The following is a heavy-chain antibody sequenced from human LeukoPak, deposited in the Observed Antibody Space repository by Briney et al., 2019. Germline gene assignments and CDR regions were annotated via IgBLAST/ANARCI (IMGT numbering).Heavy chain of an antibody. CDR3: ARAPLEMATIRGLHFDY. CDR2: IYPGDSDT. D-gene: IGHD5-24*01. CDR1: GYRFTSYW. Sequence: GESLQISCQGSGYRFTSYWIGWVRQMPGKGLEWMGIIYPGDSDTRYSPSFQGQVTISADKSISTAYLQWSSLKASDTAMYYCARAPLEMATIRGLHFDYWGQGTLVTVSS. V-gene: IGHV5-51*01. J-gene: IGHJ4*02.